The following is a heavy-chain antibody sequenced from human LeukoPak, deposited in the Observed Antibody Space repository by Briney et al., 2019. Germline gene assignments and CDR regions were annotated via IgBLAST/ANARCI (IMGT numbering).Heavy chain of an antibody. CDR3: ARDGGYYGSGSYHDY. J-gene: IGHJ4*02. D-gene: IGHD3-10*01. CDR1: GFTFTTFW. CDR2: TKPDGSER. V-gene: IGHV3-7*05. Sequence: GGSLRLSCAASGFTFTTFWMSWVRQAPGKGLEWVATTKPDGSERYHVDSVKGRFTISRDNAKNLLYLQMSSLRAEDTAVYYCARDGGYYGSGSYHDYWGQGTLVTVSS.